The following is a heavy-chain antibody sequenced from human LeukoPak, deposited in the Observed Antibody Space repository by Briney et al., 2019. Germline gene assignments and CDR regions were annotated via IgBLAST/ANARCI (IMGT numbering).Heavy chain of an antibody. Sequence: PGESLRLSCAASGFTFSSYWMSWVRQAPGKGLEWVANIKQDGSEKYYVDSVKGRFTISRDNAKNSLYLQMNSLRAEDTAVYYCARVPGIAVAGTYYYYGMDVWGQGTTVTVS. CDR1: GFTFSSYW. D-gene: IGHD6-19*01. V-gene: IGHV3-7*05. J-gene: IGHJ6*02. CDR2: IKQDGSEK. CDR3: ARVPGIAVAGTYYYYGMDV.